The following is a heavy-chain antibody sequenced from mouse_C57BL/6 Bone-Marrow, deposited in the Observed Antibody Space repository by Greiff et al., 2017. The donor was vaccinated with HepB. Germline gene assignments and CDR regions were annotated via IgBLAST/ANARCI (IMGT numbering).Heavy chain of an antibody. D-gene: IGHD1-1*01. CDR3: ARPRDYYGSSFSY. CDR2: ISSGSSTI. J-gene: IGHJ3*01. Sequence: EVQRVESGGGLVKPGGSLKLSCAASGFTFSDYGMHWVRQAPEKGLEWVAYISSGSSTIYYADTVKGRFTISRDNAKNTLFLQMTSLRSEDTAMYYCARPRDYYGSSFSYWGQGTLVTVSA. V-gene: IGHV5-17*01. CDR1: GFTFSDYG.